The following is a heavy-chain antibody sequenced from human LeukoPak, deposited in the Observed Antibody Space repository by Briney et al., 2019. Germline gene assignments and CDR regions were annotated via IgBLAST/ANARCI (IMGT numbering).Heavy chain of an antibody. CDR3: ARRTALEQYFDY. CDR2: ITGSGSNT. J-gene: IGHJ4*02. Sequence: GGSLRLSCAASGFSFSSFAMSWVRQAPRKGLEWVSAITGSGSNTYYADSVKGRFTISRDNSKNTLYLQMNSMRADDTAVYYCARRTALEQYFDYWGQGTLVTVFS. CDR1: GFSFSSFA. V-gene: IGHV3-23*01. D-gene: IGHD1/OR15-1a*01.